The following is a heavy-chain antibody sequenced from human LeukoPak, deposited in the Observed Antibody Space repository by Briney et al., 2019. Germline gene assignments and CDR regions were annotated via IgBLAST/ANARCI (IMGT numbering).Heavy chain of an antibody. CDR1: GFTFSSYS. Sequence: PGGSLRLSCAASGFTFSSYSTNWVRQAPGKGLEWVSSISEIGRSTYYTDSVKGRFTVSRDNSKNTLYLQMNNVRVEDTAIYYCAKDFEPALIGAFDVWGRGTQVTVSS. D-gene: IGHD3-16*01. CDR3: AKDFEPALIGAFDV. J-gene: IGHJ2*01. V-gene: IGHV3-23*01. CDR2: ISEIGRST.